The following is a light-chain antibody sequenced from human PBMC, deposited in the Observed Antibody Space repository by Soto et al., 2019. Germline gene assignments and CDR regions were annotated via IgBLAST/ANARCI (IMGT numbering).Light chain of an antibody. CDR3: QQSNRRTPT. CDR2: TAA. CDR1: QSISSN. V-gene: IGKV1-39*01. Sequence: DIQMTQSPSSLSASVGDRVTITCRASQSISSNLNWYQQKPGKAPKLLIYTAASLQSGVPSRFSGSGSGTDFTLTIASLQLEDFATYYCQQSNRRTPTFCQGTKVDIK. J-gene: IGKJ1*01.